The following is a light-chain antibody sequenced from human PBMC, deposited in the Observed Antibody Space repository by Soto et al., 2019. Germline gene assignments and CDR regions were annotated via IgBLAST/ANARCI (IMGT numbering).Light chain of an antibody. CDR3: SSYRVGASYV. Sequence: QSVLTQPASVSGSPGQSITISCSGTSSDVGRHNAVSWYQQHPGKVPQLMIYDVSIRPSGISDRLSASKSGNMASLTISGLQADDVADSSCSSYRVGASYVFGTGNKVTVL. CDR1: SSDVGRHNA. CDR2: DVS. J-gene: IGLJ1*01. V-gene: IGLV2-14*03.